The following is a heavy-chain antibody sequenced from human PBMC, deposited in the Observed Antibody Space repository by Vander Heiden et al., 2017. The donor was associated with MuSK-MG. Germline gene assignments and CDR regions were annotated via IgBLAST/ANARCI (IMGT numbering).Heavy chain of an antibody. V-gene: IGHV1-18*01. J-gene: IGHJ6*03. CDR2: INDYNGNT. CDR3: ARAFSPYYDFWSGYYNGRDYYYYYYMDV. CDR1: GYTFTTYG. Sequence: QVQLVQSGAEVKKTGASVKVSCKASGYTFTTYGISWVRQAPGQGLECMGWINDYNGNTNYAQKLQRRVTMTTDTSTSTAYMELRSLRSYDTAVYYCARAFSPYYDFWSGYYNGRDYYYYYYMDVWCKGTTVTVSS. D-gene: IGHD3-3*01.